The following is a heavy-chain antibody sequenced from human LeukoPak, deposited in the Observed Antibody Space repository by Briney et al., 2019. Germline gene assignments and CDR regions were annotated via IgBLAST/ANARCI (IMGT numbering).Heavy chain of an antibody. V-gene: IGHV4-39*02. CDR2: IYYSGST. Sequence: KPSETLSLTCTVSGGSISSSSYYWGWIRQPPGKGLEWIGSIYYSGSTYYNPSLKSRVTISVDTSKNQFSLKLSSVTAADTAVYYCARDATFEYSSSSWYFDYWGQGTLVTVSS. D-gene: IGHD6-6*01. J-gene: IGHJ4*02. CDR1: GGSISSSSYY. CDR3: ARDATFEYSSSSWYFDY.